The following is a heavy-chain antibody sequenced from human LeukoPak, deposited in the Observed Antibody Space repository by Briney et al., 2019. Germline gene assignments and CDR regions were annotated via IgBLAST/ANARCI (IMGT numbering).Heavy chain of an antibody. CDR2: IYYSGST. CDR3: ARYGGDTRGNWFDP. V-gene: IGHV4-31*03. CDR1: GGSISSGGYY. J-gene: IGHJ5*02. Sequence: PSETLSLTCTVSGGSISSGGYYWSWIRQHPGKGLEWIGYIYYSGSTYYNPSLKSRVTISVDTSKNQFSLKLSSVTAAGTAVYFCARYGGDTRGNWFDPWGQGTLVTVSS. D-gene: IGHD4-23*01.